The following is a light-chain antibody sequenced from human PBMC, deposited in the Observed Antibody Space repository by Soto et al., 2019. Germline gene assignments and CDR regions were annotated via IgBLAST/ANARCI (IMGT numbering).Light chain of an antibody. CDR1: SSNIGRNY. Sequence: QAVVTQPPSASGTPGQRVTISCSGSSSNIGRNYVYWYQQLPGTAPKLLISRDTQRPSGVPDRFSGSKSGTSASLAISGLRSDDEADYYCAAWDASLSAWVFGGGTQLTAL. J-gene: IGLJ3*02. V-gene: IGLV1-47*01. CDR3: AAWDASLSAWV. CDR2: RDT.